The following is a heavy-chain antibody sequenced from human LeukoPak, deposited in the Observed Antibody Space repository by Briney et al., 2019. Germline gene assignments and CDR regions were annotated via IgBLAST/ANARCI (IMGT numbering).Heavy chain of an antibody. J-gene: IGHJ4*02. CDR2: IYYSGST. CDR3: ARLVGYYDFWSDPQNYFDY. CDR1: GGSISSSSYS. D-gene: IGHD3-3*01. V-gene: IGHV4-39*01. Sequence: SETLSLTCTVSGGSISSSSYSWGWIRQPPGKGLGWIGSIYYSGSTYYNPSLKSRVTISVDTSKNQFSLKLSSVTAADTAVYYCARLVGYYDFWSDPQNYFDYWGQGTLVTVSS.